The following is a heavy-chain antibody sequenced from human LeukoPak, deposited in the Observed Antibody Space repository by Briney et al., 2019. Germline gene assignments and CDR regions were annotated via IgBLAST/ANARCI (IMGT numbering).Heavy chain of an antibody. V-gene: IGHV1-18*01. Sequence: GASVKVSCKASGYTFTSYGISWVRQAPGQGLEWMGWISAYNGNTNYAQKLQGRVTMTTDTSTSTAYMELRSLRSDDTAVYYCARDRASMIVVVITDYWGQGTLVTVSS. D-gene: IGHD3-22*01. CDR1: GYTFTSYG. CDR2: ISAYNGNT. CDR3: ARDRASMIVVVITDY. J-gene: IGHJ4*02.